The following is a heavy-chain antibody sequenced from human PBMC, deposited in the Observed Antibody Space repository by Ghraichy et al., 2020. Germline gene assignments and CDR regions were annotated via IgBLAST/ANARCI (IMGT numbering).Heavy chain of an antibody. CDR3: ASLVVPADYYGMDV. Sequence: GESLNISCAASGFTFSSYAMSWVRQAPGKGLEWVSAISGSGGSTYYADSVKGRFTISRDNSKNTLYLQMNSLRAEDTAVYYCASLVVPADYYGMDVWGQGTSVTVSS. CDR1: GFTFSSYA. CDR2: ISGSGGST. J-gene: IGHJ6*02. V-gene: IGHV3-23*01. D-gene: IGHD2-2*01.